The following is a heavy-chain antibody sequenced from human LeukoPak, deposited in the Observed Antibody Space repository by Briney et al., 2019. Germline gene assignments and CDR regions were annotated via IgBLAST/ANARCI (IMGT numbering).Heavy chain of an antibody. CDR1: GYTFTSNY. J-gene: IGHJ5*02. D-gene: IGHD5-24*01. V-gene: IGHV1-46*01. CDR2: ISPSGGST. Sequence: ASVTVSCKAFGYTFTSNYMHWVRQAPGQGPEWMGVISPSGGSTTYPQKFQGRVTLTRGMSTSTDYLELSSLRSEDTAVYYCARDNSVRDVAWWFNPWGQGTLVTVSS. CDR3: ARDNSVRDVAWWFNP.